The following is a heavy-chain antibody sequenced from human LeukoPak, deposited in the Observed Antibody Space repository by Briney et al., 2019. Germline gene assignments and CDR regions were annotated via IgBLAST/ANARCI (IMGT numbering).Heavy chain of an antibody. CDR3: AARLGWFDP. CDR2: INHSGST. Sequence: PSETLSLTCAAYGGSFSGYYWSWIRQPPGKGLEWIGEINHSGSTNYNPSLKSRVTISVDTSKNQFSLKLSSVTAADTAVYYCAARLGWFDPWGQGTLVTVSS. V-gene: IGHV4-34*01. CDR1: GGSFSGYY. D-gene: IGHD5-12*01. J-gene: IGHJ5*02.